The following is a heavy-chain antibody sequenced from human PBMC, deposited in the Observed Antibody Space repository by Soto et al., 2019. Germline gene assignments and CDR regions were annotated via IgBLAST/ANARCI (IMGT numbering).Heavy chain of an antibody. CDR2: ISYDGSNK. J-gene: IGHJ6*02. CDR3: ARDGGDGRYYYGMDV. D-gene: IGHD3-16*01. Sequence: PGGSLRLSCAASGFTFGTYGIHWVRQAPGKGLEWVAVISYDGSNKYYADSVKGRFTISRDNSKNTLYLQMNSLRAEDTAVYYCARDGGDGRYYYGMDVWGQGTTVTVSS. V-gene: IGHV3-30*03. CDR1: GFTFGTYG.